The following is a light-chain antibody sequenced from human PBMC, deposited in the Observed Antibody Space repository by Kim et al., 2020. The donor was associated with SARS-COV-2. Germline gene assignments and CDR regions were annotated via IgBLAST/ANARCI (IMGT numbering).Light chain of an antibody. CDR3: QTWGTGIRV. CDR2: VNSDGSH. J-gene: IGLJ3*02. CDR1: IGHSSYA. V-gene: IGLV4-69*01. Sequence: SVKLTCTLSIGHSSYAIAWHQQQPEKGPRYLMKVNSDGSHSKGDGIPDRFSGSSSGAERYLTISSLQSEDEADYYCQTWGTGIRVFGGGTQLTVL.